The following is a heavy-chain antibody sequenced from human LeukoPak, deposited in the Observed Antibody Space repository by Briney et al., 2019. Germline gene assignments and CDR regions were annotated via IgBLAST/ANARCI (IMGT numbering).Heavy chain of an antibody. D-gene: IGHD5-24*01. CDR2: ISSSSYI. V-gene: IGHV3-21*01. CDR1: GFTFSSYS. J-gene: IGHJ3*02. CDR3: ARQAPHGGFDI. Sequence: GGSLRLSCAASGFTFSSYSMNWVRQAPGKGLEWVSSISSSSYIYYADSVKGRFTISRDNAKNSLYLQMNSLRAEDTAVYYCARQAPHGGFDIWGQGTMVTVSS.